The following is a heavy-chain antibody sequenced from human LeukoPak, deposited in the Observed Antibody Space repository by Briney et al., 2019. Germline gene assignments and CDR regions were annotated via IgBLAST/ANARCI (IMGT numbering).Heavy chain of an antibody. CDR2: INCDVTTT. CDR3: ARSDCFDP. J-gene: IGHJ5*02. CDR1: GFTLSQCW. V-gene: IGHV3-74*01. Sequence: GGSLRLSCAASGFTLSQCWMSWVRQAPGKGLVWVSRINCDVTTTTYADSVRGRFTISRDNAKNTLYLQMNSLRAEDTAIYYCARSDCFDPWGQGTLVTVSS.